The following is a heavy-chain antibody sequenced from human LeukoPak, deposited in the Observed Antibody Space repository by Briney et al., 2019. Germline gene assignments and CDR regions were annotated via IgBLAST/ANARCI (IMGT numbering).Heavy chain of an antibody. CDR3: ARAGGTYYGIAFDI. D-gene: IGHD1-26*01. Sequence: GGSLRLSCAASGFTFTSYGMHWVRQAPGKGLGWVAVISYDGSNKYYADSVKGRFTISRDNSKNTLYLQMNSLRAEDTAVYYCARAGGTYYGIAFDIWGQGTLVTVSS. CDR1: GFTFTSYG. J-gene: IGHJ4*02. V-gene: IGHV3-30*03. CDR2: ISYDGSNK.